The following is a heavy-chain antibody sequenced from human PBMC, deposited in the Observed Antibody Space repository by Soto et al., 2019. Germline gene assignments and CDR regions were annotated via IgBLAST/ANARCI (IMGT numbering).Heavy chain of an antibody. V-gene: IGHV1-8*01. D-gene: IGHD4-17*01. CDR1: GYTFTNYD. CDR3: ARTDGDLDY. J-gene: IGHJ4*02. Sequence: QVQLVQSGAEVKKPGASVKVSCKASGYTFTNYDINWVRQATGQGLEWMGWTNPKSGYTGFAQKCQGRVTMTRDSSISTAYMELHSLTSEDTAVYYCARTDGDLDYWGQGTLITVSS. CDR2: TNPKSGYT.